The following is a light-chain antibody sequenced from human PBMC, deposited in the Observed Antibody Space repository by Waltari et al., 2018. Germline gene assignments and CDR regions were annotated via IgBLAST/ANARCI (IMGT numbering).Light chain of an antibody. CDR3: QQYNFDPWT. J-gene: IGKJ1*01. Sequence: DIQMTQSPSTLSASPGDSVTITCRASQTVETWLAWYQQKPGRPPKFLILKASTLETGVPSRFRGSGSGTEFTLTINGLQVDDFATYYCQQYNFDPWTFGQGTRVEIK. V-gene: IGKV1-5*03. CDR1: QTVETW. CDR2: KAS.